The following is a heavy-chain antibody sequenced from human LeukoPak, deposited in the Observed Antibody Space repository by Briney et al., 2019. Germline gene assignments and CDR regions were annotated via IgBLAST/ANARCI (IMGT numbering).Heavy chain of an antibody. V-gene: IGHV3-66*01. J-gene: IGHJ4*02. Sequence: GGSLRLSCAASGFTFSDHYMDWVRQAPGKGLEWVSVIYSGGSTYYADSVKGRFTISRDNSKNTLYLQMNSLRAEDTAVYYCASSVAGTTIFDYWAREPWSPSPQ. CDR2: IYSGGST. D-gene: IGHD6-19*01. CDR3: ASSVAGTTIFDY. CDR1: GFTFSDHY.